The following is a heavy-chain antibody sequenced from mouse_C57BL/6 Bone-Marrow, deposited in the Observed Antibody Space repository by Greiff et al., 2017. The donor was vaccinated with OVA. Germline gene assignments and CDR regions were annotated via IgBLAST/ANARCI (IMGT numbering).Heavy chain of an antibody. Sequence: EVMLVESGGDLVKPGGSLKLSCAASGFTFSSYGMSWVRQTPDKRLEWVATISSGGSSTYYPDSVKGRFTISRDNAKNTLYLQMSSLKSEDTAMYYCARLMYYGSSYAMDYWGQGTSVTVSS. CDR2: ISSGGSST. D-gene: IGHD1-1*01. CDR3: ARLMYYGSSYAMDY. J-gene: IGHJ4*01. V-gene: IGHV5-6*02. CDR1: GFTFSSYG.